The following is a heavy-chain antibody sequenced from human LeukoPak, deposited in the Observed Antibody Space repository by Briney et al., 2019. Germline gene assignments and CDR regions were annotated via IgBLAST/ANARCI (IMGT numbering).Heavy chain of an antibody. CDR2: ISSSGAYI. V-gene: IGHV3-21*01. Sequence: GGSLRLSCAASGFSFSSFTMNWVRQAPGKGPEWVSSISSSGAYIYYADSVKGRFTISRDNARNSLYLQMNSLRAGDTAIYYCANYCSASTCYGVEGYWGQGTLVTVAS. D-gene: IGHD2-2*01. CDR3: ANYCSASTCYGVEGY. CDR1: GFSFSSFT. J-gene: IGHJ4*02.